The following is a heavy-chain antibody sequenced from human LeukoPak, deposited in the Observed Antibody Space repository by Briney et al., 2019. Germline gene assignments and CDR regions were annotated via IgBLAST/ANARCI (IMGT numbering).Heavy chain of an antibody. CDR1: GHTFTRYG. V-gene: IGHV1-18*04. CDR2: ISAYNGNT. Sequence: VKVFCKASGHTFTRYGKSCVPQASGQALEWMGWISAYNGNTNYAQKLQGRVTTTTDTSTSTAYMELRSLRSDDTAVYYCARGGHSDFDFWGQGTLVTVSS. D-gene: IGHD2-21*01. CDR3: ARGGHSDFDF. J-gene: IGHJ4*02.